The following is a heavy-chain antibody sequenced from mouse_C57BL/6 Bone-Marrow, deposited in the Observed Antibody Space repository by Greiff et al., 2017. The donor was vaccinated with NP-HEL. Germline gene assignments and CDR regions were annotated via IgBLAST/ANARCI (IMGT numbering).Heavy chain of an antibody. J-gene: IGHJ4*01. CDR3: ARYNGRRRHYYAMDY. CDR1: GFTFTDYY. CDR2: IRNKANGYTT. Sequence: EVKLMESGGGLVQPGGSLSLSCAASGFTFTDYYMSWVRQPPGKALEWLGFIRNKANGYTTEYSASVKGRFTISRDNSQSILYLQMNALRAEDSATYYCARYNGRRRHYYAMDYWGQGTSVTVSS. V-gene: IGHV7-3*01. D-gene: IGHD2-12*01.